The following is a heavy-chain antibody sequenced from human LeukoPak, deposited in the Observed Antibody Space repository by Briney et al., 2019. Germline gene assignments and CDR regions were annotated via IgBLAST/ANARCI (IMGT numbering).Heavy chain of an antibody. J-gene: IGHJ4*02. CDR2: IYHSGST. Sequence: PSETLSLTCTVSGYSISSGYYWGWIRPPPGKGLEWIGSIYHSGSTYYNPSLKSRVTISVDTSKNQFSLKLSSVTAADTAVYYCARTARPDYFDYWGQGTLVTVSS. V-gene: IGHV4-38-2*02. D-gene: IGHD6-6*01. CDR3: ARTARPDYFDY. CDR1: GYSISSGYY.